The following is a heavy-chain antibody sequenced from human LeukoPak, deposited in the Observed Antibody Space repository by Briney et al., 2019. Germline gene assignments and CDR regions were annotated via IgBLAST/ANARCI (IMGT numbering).Heavy chain of an antibody. Sequence: PSETLSLTCAVSGGSISTYYWSWIRQPPGKGLEWIGEINHSGSTNYNPSLKSRVTISVDTSKNQFSLKLSSVTAADTAVYYCARQGEGVDTAMVYFDYWGQGTLVTVSS. CDR2: INHSGST. CDR1: GGSISTYY. D-gene: IGHD5-18*01. CDR3: ARQGEGVDTAMVYFDY. V-gene: IGHV4-34*01. J-gene: IGHJ4*02.